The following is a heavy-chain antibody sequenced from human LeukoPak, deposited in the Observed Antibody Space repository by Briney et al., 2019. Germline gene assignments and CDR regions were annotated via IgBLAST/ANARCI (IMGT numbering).Heavy chain of an antibody. CDR1: GGSIGSGSYY. CDR2: IYTSGST. Sequence: SETLSLTCTVSGGSIGSGSYYWSWIRQPAGKGLEWIGRIYTSGSTNYNPSLKSRVTISVDTSKNQFSLKLSSVTAADTAVYYCARPGGSYSPDSRPMVDDAFDIWGQGTMVTVPS. J-gene: IGHJ3*02. CDR3: ARPGGSYSPDSRPMVDDAFDI. D-gene: IGHD1-26*01. V-gene: IGHV4-61*02.